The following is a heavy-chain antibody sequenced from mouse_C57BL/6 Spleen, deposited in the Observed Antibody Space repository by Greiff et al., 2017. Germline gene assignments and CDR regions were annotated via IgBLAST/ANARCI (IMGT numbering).Heavy chain of an antibody. CDR1: GYTFTDYY. J-gene: IGHJ1*03. CDR3: ARRYGSSYEKYFDV. Sequence: LVESGPELVKPGASVKISCKASGYTFTDYYINWVKQRPGQGLEWIGWIYPGSGNTKYNEKFKGKATLTVDTSSSTAYMQLSSLTSEDSAVYFCARRYGSSYEKYFDVWGTGTTVTVSS. D-gene: IGHD1-1*01. V-gene: IGHV1-84*01. CDR2: IYPGSGNT.